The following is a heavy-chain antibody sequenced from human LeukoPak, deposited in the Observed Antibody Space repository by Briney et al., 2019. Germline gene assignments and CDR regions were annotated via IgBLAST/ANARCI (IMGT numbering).Heavy chain of an antibody. D-gene: IGHD4-23*01. J-gene: IGHJ3*02. Sequence: GGSLRLSCAASRFTFDDYGMSWVRQAPVKGLEWVSGINWNGGSTGYADSVKGRFTISRDNAKNSLYLQMNGLRAEDTALYYCAKSYGGNSVGAFDIWGQGTMVTVSS. V-gene: IGHV3-20*04. CDR1: RFTFDDYG. CDR2: INWNGGST. CDR3: AKSYGGNSVGAFDI.